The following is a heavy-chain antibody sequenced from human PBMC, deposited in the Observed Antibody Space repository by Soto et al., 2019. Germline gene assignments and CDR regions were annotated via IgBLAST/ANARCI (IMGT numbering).Heavy chain of an antibody. J-gene: IGHJ6*02. CDR1: GGSISNYY. D-gene: IGHD6-13*01. CDR2: VYYSGRT. CDR3: ARDSTRWFPYYGVDG. Sequence: SETLSLTCTISGGSISNYYWTWIRQTPGKGLEWIGYVYYSGRTSYNPSLQSRVRISVDSSRNQFSLRLTSVTAADTAVYYCARDSTRWFPYYGVDGGGPGTSVTVSS. V-gene: IGHV4-59*01.